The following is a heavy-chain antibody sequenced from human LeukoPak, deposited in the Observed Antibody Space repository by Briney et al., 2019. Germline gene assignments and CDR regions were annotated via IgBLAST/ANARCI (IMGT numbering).Heavy chain of an antibody. CDR1: GFTFSNYG. Sequence: SGGSLRLSCAASGFTFSNYGMHWVRQAPGKGLEWVAFIRSDGSNKYYADSVKGRFTISRDNSKNTLYLQMNSLRAEDTAVYYCAKDPDYGDNWGQGTLVTVSS. V-gene: IGHV3-30*02. CDR2: IRSDGSNK. J-gene: IGHJ4*02. CDR3: AKDPDYGDN.